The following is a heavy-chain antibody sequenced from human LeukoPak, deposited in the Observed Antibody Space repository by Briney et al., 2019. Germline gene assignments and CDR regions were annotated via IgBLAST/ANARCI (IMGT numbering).Heavy chain of an antibody. Sequence: ASVKVSCKASGYTFTGYYMHWVRQAPGQGLEWMGWINPNSGGTNYAQKFQGRVTMTRDTSISTAYMELSRLRSDDTAVYYCARNHELNYYYYMDVWGKGTTVTVSS. CDR2: INPNSGGT. CDR1: GYTFTGYY. CDR3: ARNHELNYYYYMDV. D-gene: IGHD1-14*01. J-gene: IGHJ6*03. V-gene: IGHV1-2*02.